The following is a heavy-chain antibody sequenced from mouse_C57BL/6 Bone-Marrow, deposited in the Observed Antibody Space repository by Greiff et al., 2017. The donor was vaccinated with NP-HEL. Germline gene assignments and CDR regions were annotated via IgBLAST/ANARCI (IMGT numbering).Heavy chain of an antibody. CDR1: GYTFTSYG. J-gene: IGHJ1*03. CDR3: ARPYYGSSYVYFDV. Sequence: VQRVESGAELARPGASVKLSCKASGYTFTSYGISWVKQRTGQGLEWIGEIYPRSGNTYYNEKFKGKATLTADKSSSTAYMELRSLTSEDSAVYFCARPYYGSSYVYFDVWGTGTTVTVSS. CDR2: IYPRSGNT. V-gene: IGHV1-81*01. D-gene: IGHD1-1*01.